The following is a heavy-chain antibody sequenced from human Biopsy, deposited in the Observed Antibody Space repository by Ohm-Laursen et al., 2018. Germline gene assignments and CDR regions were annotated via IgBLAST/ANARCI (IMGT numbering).Heavy chain of an antibody. Sequence: GTLSLTCTVSGGSIRSDYWSWIRQSPRKGLEWIGFIYYTGHTNYNPSLKSRATISVDTSKNQFSLKVISVTAADTVVYYCARLTGDPSYWGQGILVTVSS. D-gene: IGHD7-27*01. CDR2: IYYTGHT. J-gene: IGHJ4*02. CDR1: GGSIRSDY. CDR3: ARLTGDPSY. V-gene: IGHV4-59*01.